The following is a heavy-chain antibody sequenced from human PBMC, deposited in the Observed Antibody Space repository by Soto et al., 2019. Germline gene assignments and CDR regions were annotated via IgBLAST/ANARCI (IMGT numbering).Heavy chain of an antibody. V-gene: IGHV2-5*02. Sequence: QITLKESGPTLVKPTQTLTLTCTLSGFSLSTGGVGVGWIRQSPGKALEWLAVIYWDDVKHYSPSLERRLTITKDTSESEVVLTMTNMDPVDTATYYCAHKGSGDYALDYWGQGILVTVSS. CDR1: GFSLSTGGVG. J-gene: IGHJ4*02. CDR2: IYWDDVK. D-gene: IGHD4-17*01. CDR3: AHKGSGDYALDY.